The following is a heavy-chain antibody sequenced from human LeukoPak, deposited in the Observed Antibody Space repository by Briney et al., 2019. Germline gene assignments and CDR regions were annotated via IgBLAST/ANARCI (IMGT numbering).Heavy chain of an antibody. CDR2: ISGSGGST. D-gene: IGHD2-2*01. CDR3: AKRYCSSTSCDFYYYYVMDV. Sequence: PGGSLRLSCAGSGFIFSNYWMHWVRQAPGKGLEWVSAISGSGGSTYYADSVKGRFTISRDNSKNTLYLQMNSLRAEDTAVYYCAKRYCSSTSCDFYYYYVMDVWGQGTTVTVSS. V-gene: IGHV3-23*01. CDR1: GFIFSNYW. J-gene: IGHJ6*02.